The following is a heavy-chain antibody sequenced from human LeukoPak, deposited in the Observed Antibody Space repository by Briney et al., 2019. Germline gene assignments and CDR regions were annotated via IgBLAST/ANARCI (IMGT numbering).Heavy chain of an antibody. CDR2: IKEDGSEK. J-gene: IGHJ4*02. CDR3: ASGRQLGY. V-gene: IGHV3-7*01. D-gene: IGHD6-13*01. CDR1: GFTFSNYW. Sequence: GGSLILSCAASGFTFSNYWMSWVRQAPGKGLEWVANIKEDGSEKYYVDSVKGRLTISRDNARNSLYLQMNSLRAEDTAVYYCASGRQLGYWGQGTLVTVSS.